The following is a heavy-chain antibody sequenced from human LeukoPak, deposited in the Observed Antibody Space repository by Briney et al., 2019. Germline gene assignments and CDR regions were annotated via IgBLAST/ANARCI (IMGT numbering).Heavy chain of an antibody. CDR1: GGSFSGYY. Sequence: SETLSLTCAVYGGSFSGYYWSWIRQPPGKGLEWIGYIYYSGSTNYNPSLKSRVTISVDTSKNQFSLKLSSVTAADTAVYYCARHRDYDFWSGYGPNYFDYWGQGTLVTVSS. J-gene: IGHJ4*02. D-gene: IGHD3-3*01. CDR3: ARHRDYDFWSGYGPNYFDY. V-gene: IGHV4-59*08. CDR2: IYYSGST.